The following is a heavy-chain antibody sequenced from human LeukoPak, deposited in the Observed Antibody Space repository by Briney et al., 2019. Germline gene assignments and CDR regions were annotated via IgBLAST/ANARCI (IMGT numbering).Heavy chain of an antibody. CDR1: GYSFTSYW. CDR2: IYPGDSDT. Sequence: GESLKISCQGSGYSFTSYWIGWVRQMPGKGLEWMGIIYPGDSDTRYSPSFQGQVTISADKSISTAYLQWSSLKASDTAMYYCARPTDGSSSHDAFDIWGQGTMVTVSS. J-gene: IGHJ3*02. CDR3: ARPTDGSSSHDAFDI. V-gene: IGHV5-51*01. D-gene: IGHD6-13*01.